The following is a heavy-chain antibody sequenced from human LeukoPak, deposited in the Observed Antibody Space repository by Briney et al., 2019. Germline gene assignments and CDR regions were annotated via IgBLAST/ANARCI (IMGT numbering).Heavy chain of an antibody. CDR3: ASARNIGYSYGQFDY. J-gene: IGHJ4*02. CDR2: IYYSGST. V-gene: IGHV4-39*07. Sequence: SETLSLTCTVSGASISNSTYYWGWIRQPPGKGLEWIGSIYYSGSTYYNPSLKSRVTISVGTSKNQFSLKLSSVTAADTAVYYCASARNIGYSYGQFDYWGQGTLVTVSS. D-gene: IGHD5-18*01. CDR1: GASISNSTYY.